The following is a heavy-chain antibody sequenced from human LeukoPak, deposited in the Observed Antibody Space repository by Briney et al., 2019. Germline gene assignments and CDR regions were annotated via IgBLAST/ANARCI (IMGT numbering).Heavy chain of an antibody. V-gene: IGHV3-72*01. D-gene: IGHD3-22*01. J-gene: IGHJ4*02. CDR3: AREDSSGYYYSSFDY. Sequence: GGSLRLSCAASGFTFSDHYMDWVRQAPGKGLEWVGRTRNKANSYTTEYAASVKGRFTISRDDSKNSLYLQMNSLKTEDTAVYYCAREDSSGYYYSSFDYWGQGTLVTVSS. CDR2: TRNKANSYTT. CDR1: GFTFSDHY.